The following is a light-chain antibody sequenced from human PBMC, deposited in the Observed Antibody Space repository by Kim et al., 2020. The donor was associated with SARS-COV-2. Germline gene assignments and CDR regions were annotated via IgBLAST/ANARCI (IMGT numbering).Light chain of an antibody. CDR3: QKYNKAPWT. Sequence: DIQVTQSPSSLSASVGDRVTITCRASQDITNYLAWYQQRPGKVPKLLVYAASALRSGVPSRFSGSGSGTVFTLTISNLQPEDVATYCCQKYNKAPWTFGQGTKVEIK. CDR2: AAS. J-gene: IGKJ1*01. CDR1: QDITNY. V-gene: IGKV1-27*01.